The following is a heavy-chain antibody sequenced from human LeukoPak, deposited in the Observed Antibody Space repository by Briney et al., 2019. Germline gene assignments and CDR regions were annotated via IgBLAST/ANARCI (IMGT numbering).Heavy chain of an antibody. CDR2: INSDGSST. V-gene: IGHV3-74*01. Sequence: GGSLRLSCAASGFTFSSYWMHWVRQAPGKGLVWVSRINSDGSSTSYADSVKGRFTISRDNAKNTLYLQMNSLRAEDTAVYYCARGRPLRVLDHAFDIWGQGTMVTVSS. CDR3: ARGRPLRVLDHAFDI. D-gene: IGHD2-8*02. CDR1: GFTFSSYW. J-gene: IGHJ3*02.